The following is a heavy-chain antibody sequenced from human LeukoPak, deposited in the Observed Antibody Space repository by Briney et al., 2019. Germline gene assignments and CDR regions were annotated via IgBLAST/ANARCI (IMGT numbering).Heavy chain of an antibody. Sequence: ASVKVFCKASGYTFTSYDINWVRQATGQGLEWMGWMNPNSGNTGYAQKFQGRVTITRNTSISTAYMELSSLRSEDTAVYYCARVTTQKGGSSPNYWGQGTLVTVSS. D-gene: IGHD6-6*01. CDR3: ARVTTQKGGSSPNY. V-gene: IGHV1-8*03. CDR1: GYTFTSYD. CDR2: MNPNSGNT. J-gene: IGHJ4*02.